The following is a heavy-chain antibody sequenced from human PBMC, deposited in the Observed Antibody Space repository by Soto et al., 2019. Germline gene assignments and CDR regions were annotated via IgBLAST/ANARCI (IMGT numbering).Heavy chain of an antibody. Sequence: VQLLASGGGLVQPGGSLRLSCAASGFTFNNYAMSWVRQAPGQGLECVSVITASGDSANYAASVRGPFTISRENSRIPLYLQMNSLTAEDTAVSSCATGTLRWCSAITCSPFDYWGLGTLVTVSA. CDR3: ATGTLRWCSAITCSPFDY. V-gene: IGHV3-23*01. D-gene: IGHD2-8*01. CDR1: GFTFNNYA. J-gene: IGHJ4*02. CDR2: ITASGDSA.